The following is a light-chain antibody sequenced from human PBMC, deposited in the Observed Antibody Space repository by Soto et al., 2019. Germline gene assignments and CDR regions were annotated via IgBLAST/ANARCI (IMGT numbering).Light chain of an antibody. J-gene: IGKJ4*01. CDR1: QTIYKY. Sequence: AIQMTQSPSSVSASTGDRVTISCRATQTIYKYLAWYQQKPGKPPHLLIYAASTLQSGAPSRFNGSGSGTDFTLTISSLQPDDFATYYCQQYNSYPLTFGGGTKVDTK. CDR3: QQYNSYPLT. V-gene: IGKV1-8*01. CDR2: AAS.